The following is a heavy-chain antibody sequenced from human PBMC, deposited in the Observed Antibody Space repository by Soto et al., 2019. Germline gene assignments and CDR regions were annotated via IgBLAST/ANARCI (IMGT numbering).Heavy chain of an antibody. CDR2: ISGSGGST. CDR1: GFTFSSYA. J-gene: IGHJ4*02. V-gene: IGHV3-23*01. Sequence: GGSLRLSCAASGFTFSSYAMSWVRQAPGKGLEWVSAISGSGGSTYYADSVKGRFTISRDNSKNTLYLQMNSLRAEDTAVYYCAKGEGIVVVPAAMHFDYWGQGTLVTVSS. D-gene: IGHD2-2*01. CDR3: AKGEGIVVVPAAMHFDY.